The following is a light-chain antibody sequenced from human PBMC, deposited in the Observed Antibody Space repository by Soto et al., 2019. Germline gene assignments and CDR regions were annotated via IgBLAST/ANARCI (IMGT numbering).Light chain of an antibody. CDR2: GAS. CDR1: QIVSSN. CDR3: QQYNNWPRT. V-gene: IGKV3-15*01. J-gene: IGKJ2*01. Sequence: EIVMTQSPATLSVSPGERATLSCRASQIVSSNLAWYQQKPGQAPRLLIYGASTRASGIPARFSGSGSGTEFTLTISSLQSEDFAVYYCQQYNNWPRTFGQVTKLEIK.